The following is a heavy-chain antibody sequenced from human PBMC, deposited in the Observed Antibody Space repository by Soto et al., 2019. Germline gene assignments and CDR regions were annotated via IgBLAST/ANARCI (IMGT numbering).Heavy chain of an antibody. D-gene: IGHD4-17*01. Sequence: QVQLQESGPGLVKTSQTLSLTCTFSGGSISTGGYYWTWIRQHPGKGLVWIGYIYYSGSTYYNPALKSRVTISVDTSKNQFSLKLSSVTAADTAVYYCARGLSVTLFDNWGQGTLVTVSS. CDR1: GGSISTGGYY. J-gene: IGHJ4*02. V-gene: IGHV4-31*03. CDR3: ARGLSVTLFDN. CDR2: IYYSGST.